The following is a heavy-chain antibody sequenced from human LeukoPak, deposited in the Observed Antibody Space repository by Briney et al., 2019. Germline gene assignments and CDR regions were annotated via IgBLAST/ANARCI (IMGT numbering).Heavy chain of an antibody. J-gene: IGHJ4*02. V-gene: IGHV3-23*01. D-gene: IGHD3-22*01. CDR2: SAIGCST. Sequence: SAIGCSTYYAHSVKGRFTISRDNSKNTLYLQMNSLRAEDTAVYYCAKDRVVVTTTDTDYWGQGTLVTVSS. CDR3: AKDRVVVTTTDTDY.